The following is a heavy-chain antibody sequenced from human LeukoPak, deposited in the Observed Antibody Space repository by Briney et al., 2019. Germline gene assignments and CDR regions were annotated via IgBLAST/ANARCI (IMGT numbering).Heavy chain of an antibody. J-gene: IGHJ4*02. V-gene: IGHV1-18*01. CDR3: ARGTMIVVDPADY. Sequence: ASVKVSCKASGYTFDNYGISWVRQAPGQGLEWVGWISAYNGNTNYAQNLQGRVTMTTDTSTSTAYMELRSLRSDDTAVYYCARGTMIVVDPADYWGQGTLVTVSS. CDR1: GYTFDNYG. D-gene: IGHD3-22*01. CDR2: ISAYNGNT.